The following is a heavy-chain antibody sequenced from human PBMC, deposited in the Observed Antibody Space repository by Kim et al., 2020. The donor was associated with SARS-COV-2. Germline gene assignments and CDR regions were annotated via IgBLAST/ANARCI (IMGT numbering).Heavy chain of an antibody. V-gene: IGHV1-2*02. J-gene: IGHJ5*02. D-gene: IGHD3-16*01. Sequence: ASVNVSCKASGYTFTGYYMHWVRQAPGQGLEWMGWINPNSGGTNYAQKFQGRVTMTRDTSISTAYMELSRLRSDDTAVYYCARFTRGGSWFDPWGQGTLVTVSS. CDR3: ARFTRGGSWFDP. CDR1: GYTFTGYY. CDR2: INPNSGGT.